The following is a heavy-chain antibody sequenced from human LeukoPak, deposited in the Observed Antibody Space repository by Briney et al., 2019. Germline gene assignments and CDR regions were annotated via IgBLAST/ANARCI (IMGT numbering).Heavy chain of an antibody. Sequence: SVKVSCKASGGTVSRYAISRVRQAPGQGLEWMGGIIPIFGTANYAQKFQGRVTITTDESTSTAYMELSSLRSEDTAVYYCASPEMVRGVTEYYFDYWGQGTLVTVSS. CDR1: GGTVSRYA. CDR2: IIPIFGTA. D-gene: IGHD3-10*01. J-gene: IGHJ4*02. CDR3: ASPEMVRGVTEYYFDY. V-gene: IGHV1-69*05.